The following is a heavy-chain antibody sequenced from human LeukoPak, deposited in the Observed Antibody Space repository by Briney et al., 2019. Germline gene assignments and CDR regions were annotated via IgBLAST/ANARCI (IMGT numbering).Heavy chain of an antibody. CDR3: ARVGALSSSWLLY. CDR2: ISSSGDTI. J-gene: IGHJ4*02. D-gene: IGHD6-13*01. V-gene: IGHV3-11*04. CDR1: GFTFSDYY. Sequence: RTGGSLRLSCAASGFTFSDYYMTWIRQAPGKGLEWVSYISSSGDTIHYADSVRGRFTISRDNPKNSLFLQMNSLRAEDTAVYFCARVGALSSSWLLYWGQGTLVTVSS.